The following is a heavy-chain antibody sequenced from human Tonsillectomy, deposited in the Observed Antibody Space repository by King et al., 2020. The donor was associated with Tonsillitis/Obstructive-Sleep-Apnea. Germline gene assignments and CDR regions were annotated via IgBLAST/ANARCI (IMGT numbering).Heavy chain of an antibody. CDR1: GFTFSSYA. J-gene: IGHJ4*02. CDR3: ARDLFAGDFNAGVDC. Sequence: VQLVESGGGVVQPGRSLRLSCAASGFTFSSYAMHWVRQAPGKGLEWVAVISYDGSNKYYADSVKGRFTISRDNSKNTLYLQMNSLRAEDTAVYYCARDLFAGDFNAGVDCWGQGILVTVSS. CDR2: ISYDGSNK. V-gene: IGHV3-30*04. D-gene: IGHD4-17*01.